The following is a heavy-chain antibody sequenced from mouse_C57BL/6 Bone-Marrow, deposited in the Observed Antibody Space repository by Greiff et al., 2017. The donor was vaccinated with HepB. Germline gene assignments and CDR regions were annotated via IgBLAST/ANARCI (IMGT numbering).Heavy chain of an antibody. D-gene: IGHD1-1*01. CDR1: GFTFSDYY. CDR2: INYDGSST. Sequence: EVKLQESEGGLVQPGSSMKLSCTASGFTFSDYYMAWVRQVPEKGLEWVANINYDGSSTYYLDSLKSRFIISRDNAKTILYLQMSSLQSEDTATYYCASLLLPRGAMDYWGQGTSVTVSS. J-gene: IGHJ4*01. V-gene: IGHV5-16*01. CDR3: ASLLLPRGAMDY.